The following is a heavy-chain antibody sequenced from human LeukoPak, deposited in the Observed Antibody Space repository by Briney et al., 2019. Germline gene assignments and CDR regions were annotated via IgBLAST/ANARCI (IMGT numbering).Heavy chain of an antibody. CDR2: MHYTGNT. V-gene: IGHV4-30-4*08. D-gene: IGHD1-26*01. CDR3: ARHLSGSSWFDH. CDR1: GDSITSGDYY. J-gene: IGHJ5*02. Sequence: PSQTLSLTCTVSGDSITSGDYYWTWIRQPPGKGLEWVAYMHYTGNTYYYSSLKSRLTISVDTSKNQCSLRLSFVTAADTAMYYCARHLSGSSWFDHWGQGTLVTVSS.